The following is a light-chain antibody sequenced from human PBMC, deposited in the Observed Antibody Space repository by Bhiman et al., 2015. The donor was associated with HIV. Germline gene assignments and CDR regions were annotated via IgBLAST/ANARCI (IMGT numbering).Light chain of an antibody. Sequence: QDPAVSVALGQTVRITCQGDSLRSYYASWYQQKPGQAPILVIYGKNNRPSGIPDRFSGSSSGNTASLTITGAQAEDEADYYCNSRDSSGYHLVFGGGTKLTVL. CDR3: NSRDSSGYHLV. CDR2: GKN. V-gene: IGLV3-19*01. J-gene: IGLJ2*01. CDR1: SLRSYY.